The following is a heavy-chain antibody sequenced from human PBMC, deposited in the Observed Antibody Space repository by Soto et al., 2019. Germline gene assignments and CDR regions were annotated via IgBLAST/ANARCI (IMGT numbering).Heavy chain of an antibody. CDR2: IFPSDSDT. V-gene: IGHV5-51*01. CDR1: GYSFTTSW. J-gene: IGHJ5*02. Sequence: GESLKISCKASGYSFTTSWIGWVRQMPGKGLGWMGIIFPSDSDTRYSPSFQGQVTISVDKSISTAYLQWTSLKASATAMYYCARRPGSWFDPWGQGTLVTVSS. D-gene: IGHD3-10*01. CDR3: ARRPGSWFDP.